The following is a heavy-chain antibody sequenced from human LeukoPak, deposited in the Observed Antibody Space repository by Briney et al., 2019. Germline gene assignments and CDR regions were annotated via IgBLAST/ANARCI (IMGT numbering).Heavy chain of an antibody. J-gene: IGHJ4*02. V-gene: IGHV3-48*04. CDR1: GFTFSSYS. CDR2: ISSSSITI. Sequence: GGSLRLSCAAPGFTFSSYSLNWVRQAPGKGLEWVSFISSSSITIYYADSVKGRFTISRDNAEKSLYPQMNSLRAEDTAVYYCARDRGGSYSAIDYWGQGTLVTVSS. CDR3: ARDRGGSYSAIDY. D-gene: IGHD2-15*01.